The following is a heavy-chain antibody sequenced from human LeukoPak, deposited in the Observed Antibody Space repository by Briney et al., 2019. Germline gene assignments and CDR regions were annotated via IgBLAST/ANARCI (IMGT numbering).Heavy chain of an antibody. CDR3: ASHVLRFLEWFSLEY. D-gene: IGHD3-3*01. V-gene: IGHV3-66*02. CDR2: IYSGGST. CDR1: GFTVSSNY. J-gene: IGHJ4*02. Sequence: GGSLRLSCAASGFTVSSNYMSWVRQAPGKGLEWVSVIYSGGSTYYADSVKGRFTISRDNSKNTLYLQMNSLRAEDTAVYYCASHVLRFLEWFSLEYWGQGTLVTVSS.